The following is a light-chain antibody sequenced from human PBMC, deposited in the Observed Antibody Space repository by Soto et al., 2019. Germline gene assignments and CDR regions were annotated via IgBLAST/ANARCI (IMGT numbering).Light chain of an antibody. J-gene: IGKJ2*01. V-gene: IGKV3-15*01. CDR2: GAS. CDR3: QQYNNLPPDT. Sequence: EIILTQSPASLSVSPGERATLSCRASQRVNNNLAWYQRKPGQAPRRLIYGASTRATGIPGRFRGSGSGTEFTLTITSLQSEDFAVYFCQQYNNLPPDTFGQGTKLEIK. CDR1: QRVNNN.